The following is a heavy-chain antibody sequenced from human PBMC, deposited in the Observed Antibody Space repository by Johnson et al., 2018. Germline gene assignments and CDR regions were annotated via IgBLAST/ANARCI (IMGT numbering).Heavy chain of an antibody. CDR3: ARTMAGYDYMDV. CDR1: GFTVSSNY. CDR2: IYSGGST. V-gene: IGHV3-66*03. D-gene: IGHD3-10*01. J-gene: IGHJ6*03. Sequence: VQLVESGGGLIQPGGSLRLSCAASGFTVSSNYMSWVRQAPGKGLEWVSLIYSGGSTYYADSVKGRFTISRDNSKNTLYLQMNSLRAEETAVYYCARTMAGYDYMDVWGKGTTVTVSS.